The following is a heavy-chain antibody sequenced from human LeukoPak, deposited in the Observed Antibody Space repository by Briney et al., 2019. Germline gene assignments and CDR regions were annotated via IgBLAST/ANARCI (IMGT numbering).Heavy chain of an antibody. V-gene: IGHV3-30*18. Sequence: PGGSLRLSCAASGFTFSSYGMHWVHQAPGKGLEWVAVISYDGSNKYYADSVKGRFTISRDISKNTLYLQMNSLRAEDTAVYYCAKGPNPIDYWYFDLWGRGTLVTVSS. CDR1: GFTFSSYG. CDR3: AKGPNPIDYWYFDL. J-gene: IGHJ2*01. CDR2: ISYDGSNK. D-gene: IGHD1-14*01.